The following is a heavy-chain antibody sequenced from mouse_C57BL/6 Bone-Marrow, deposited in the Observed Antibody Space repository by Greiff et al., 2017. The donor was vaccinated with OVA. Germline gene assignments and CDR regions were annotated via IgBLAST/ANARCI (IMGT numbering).Heavy chain of an antibody. CDR1: GYTFTDYN. Sequence: VQLKESGPELVKPGASVKMSCKASGYTFTDYNMHWVKQSHGKSLEWIGYINPNNGGTSYNQKFKGKATLTVNKSSSQAYMELRSLTSEDSAVYYCAKIYYGHYYAMDYWGQGTSVTVSS. CDR3: AKIYYGHYYAMDY. V-gene: IGHV1-22*01. J-gene: IGHJ4*01. D-gene: IGHD2-1*01. CDR2: INPNNGGT.